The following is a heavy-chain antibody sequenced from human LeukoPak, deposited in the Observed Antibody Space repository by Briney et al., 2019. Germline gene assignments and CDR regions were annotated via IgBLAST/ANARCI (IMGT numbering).Heavy chain of an antibody. CDR1: GYTFTSYG. D-gene: IGHD3-3*01. CDR2: ISAYNGNT. Sequence: ASVKVSSKASGYTFTSYGISWVRQAPGQGLEWMGWISAYNGNTNYAQKLQGRVTMTTDTSTSTAYMELRSLRSEDTAVYYCARGPAYYDFWSGYWYYFDYWGQGTLVTVSS. J-gene: IGHJ4*02. CDR3: ARGPAYYDFWSGYWYYFDY. V-gene: IGHV1-18*01.